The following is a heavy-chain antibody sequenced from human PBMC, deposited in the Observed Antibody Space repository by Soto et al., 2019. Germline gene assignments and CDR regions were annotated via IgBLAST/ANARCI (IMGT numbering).Heavy chain of an antibody. CDR1: GDSISDFY. J-gene: IGHJ4*02. V-gene: IGHV4-59*01. Sequence: QVQLQESGPGLVKPSETLSLTCTGSGDSISDFYWSWIRQSPGKTLEWIGFFHNGRTNYNPSLKSRVAPSVGPSKTQFSMHLSSATAPATAMYFWAREKFAYDSGRYTWAYWGQGVLVTVSP. D-gene: IGHD3-10*01. CDR3: AREKFAYDSGRYTWAY. CDR2: FHNGRT.